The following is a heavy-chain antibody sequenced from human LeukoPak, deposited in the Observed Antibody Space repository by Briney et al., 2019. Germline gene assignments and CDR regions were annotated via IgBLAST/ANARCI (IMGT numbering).Heavy chain of an antibody. CDR1: GYSFTSYW. CDR2: IYPGDSDT. Sequence: GESLKISCKGSGYSFTSYWIGWVRQMPGKGLEWMGIIYPGDSDTRYSPSFQGQVTISADKSISTAYLQWSSLKASDTAMYYCARSPTMVRGVTMSSDYWGQGTLVTVAS. J-gene: IGHJ4*02. D-gene: IGHD3-10*01. CDR3: ARSPTMVRGVTMSSDY. V-gene: IGHV5-51*01.